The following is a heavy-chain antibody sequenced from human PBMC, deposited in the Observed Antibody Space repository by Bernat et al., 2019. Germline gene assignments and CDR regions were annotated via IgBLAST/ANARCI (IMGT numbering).Heavy chain of an antibody. CDR2: INHSGST. V-gene: IGHV4-34*01. J-gene: IGHJ4*02. Sequence: QVQLQQWGAGLLKPSETLSLTCAVYGGSFSGYYWSWIRQPPGKGLEWIGEINHSGSTNYNPSLKSRVTISVDPSKNQFSLKLSSVTAADTAVYYCARGVFGSGWYFVHPHFDYWGQGTLVTVSS. D-gene: IGHD6-19*01. CDR3: ARGVFGSGWYFVHPHFDY. CDR1: GGSFSGYY.